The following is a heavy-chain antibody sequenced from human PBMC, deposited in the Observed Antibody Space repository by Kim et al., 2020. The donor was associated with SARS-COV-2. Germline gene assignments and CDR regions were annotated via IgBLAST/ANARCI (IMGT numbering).Heavy chain of an antibody. CDR2: ISYDGSNK. CDR3: AKDLKGRNCGGDCYRFDY. D-gene: IGHD2-21*02. V-gene: IGHV3-30*18. Sequence: GGSLRLSCAASGFTFSSYGMHWVRQAPGKGLEWVAVISYDGSNKYYADSVKGRFTISRDNSKNTLYLQMNSLRAEDTAVYYCAKDLKGRNCGGDCYRFDYWGQGTLVTVSS. CDR1: GFTFSSYG. J-gene: IGHJ4*02.